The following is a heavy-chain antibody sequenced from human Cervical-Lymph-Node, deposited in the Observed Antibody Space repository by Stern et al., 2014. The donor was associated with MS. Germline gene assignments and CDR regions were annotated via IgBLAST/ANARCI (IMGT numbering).Heavy chain of an antibody. CDR2: ICLKYKT. CDR1: GFSLVTSGVR. CDR3: ARMMGSGYRHYFDY. V-gene: IGHV2-70*04. D-gene: IGHD3-3*01. J-gene: IGHJ4*02. Sequence: QVTLKDSGPSLVKPTQTLTLTCTFSGFSLVTSGVRVSWIRQPPGKALEWLARICLKYKTFYTTSLRTLLTLSQYNTYNQVVLTMTNVDPVDTATYYCARMMGSGYRHYFDYWGQGTPVTVS.